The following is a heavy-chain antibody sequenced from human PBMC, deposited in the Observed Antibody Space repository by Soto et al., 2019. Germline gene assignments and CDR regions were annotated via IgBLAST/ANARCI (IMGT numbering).Heavy chain of an antibody. CDR2: IRNKAYGGTT. Sequence: PGGSLRLSCTASGLTFGDHAMSWVRQAPGKGLEWVGFIRNKAYGGTTEYAASVKGRFTISRDDSKSIAYLQMNSLKTEDTAVYYCTAEGGGDTIYWGQGTTVTVSX. CDR1: GLTFGDHA. J-gene: IGHJ4*02. D-gene: IGHD1-26*01. V-gene: IGHV3-49*04. CDR3: TAEGGGDTIY.